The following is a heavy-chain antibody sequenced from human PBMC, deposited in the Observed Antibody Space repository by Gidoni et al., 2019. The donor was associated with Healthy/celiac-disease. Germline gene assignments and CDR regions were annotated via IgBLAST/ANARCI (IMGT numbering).Heavy chain of an antibody. J-gene: IGHJ4*02. D-gene: IGHD5-12*01. CDR3: ASGYSGYGRPYSSSGMLDY. CDR2: IYYSGST. Sequence: QVQLQESGPGLVKPSQTLSLTCTVSGGSISSGGYYWSWIRQHPGKGLEWIGYIYYSGSTYYNPSLKSRVTISVDTSKNQFSLKLSSVTAADTAVYYCASGYSGYGRPYSSSGMLDYWGQGTLVTVSS. CDR1: GGSISSGGYY. V-gene: IGHV4-31*03.